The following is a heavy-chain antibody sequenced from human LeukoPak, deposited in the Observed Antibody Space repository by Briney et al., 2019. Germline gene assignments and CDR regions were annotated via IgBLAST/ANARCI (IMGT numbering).Heavy chain of an antibody. CDR3: ARVTSMVRGVIGAFDI. D-gene: IGHD3-10*01. V-gene: IGHV3-64*01. CDR1: GFTFSSYA. Sequence: PGGSLRLSCAASGFTFSSYAMHWVRQAPGKGLEYVSAISSNGGSTYYANSVKGRFTISRDNSKNTLYLQMGSLRAEDMAVYYCARVTSMVRGVIGAFDIWGQGTMVTVSS. CDR2: ISSNGGST. J-gene: IGHJ3*02.